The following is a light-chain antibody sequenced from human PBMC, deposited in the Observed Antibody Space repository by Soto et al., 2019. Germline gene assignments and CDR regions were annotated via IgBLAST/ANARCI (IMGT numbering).Light chain of an antibody. J-gene: IGKJ1*01. CDR1: QSISSW. V-gene: IGKV1-5*01. Sequence: DIQMTQSPSTLSASVGDRVTITCRASQSISSWLAWYQQKPGKDPRLLIYDASYLERGVPSSFSASGSGTEYTLTISDLQPDDLATYYCQQYNNFWTFGPGTKVEI. CDR2: DAS. CDR3: QQYNNFWT.